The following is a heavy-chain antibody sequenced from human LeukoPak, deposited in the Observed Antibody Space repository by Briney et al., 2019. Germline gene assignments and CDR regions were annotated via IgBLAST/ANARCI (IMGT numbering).Heavy chain of an antibody. CDR1: GFTFSSYA. J-gene: IGHJ4*02. Sequence: GGSLRLSCAASGFTFSSYAMSWVRQAPGKGPEWVSAISGSGGSTYYADSVKGRFTISRDNSKNTLYLQMNSLRAEDTAVYYCAKDMGVDDYAYYFDYWGQGTLVTVSS. CDR2: ISGSGGST. V-gene: IGHV3-23*01. CDR3: AKDMGVDDYAYYFDY. D-gene: IGHD4-17*01.